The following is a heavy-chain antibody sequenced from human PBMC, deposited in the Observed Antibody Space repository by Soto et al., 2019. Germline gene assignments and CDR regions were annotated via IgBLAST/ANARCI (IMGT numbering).Heavy chain of an antibody. CDR1: GFSLSTSGVG. J-gene: IGHJ5*02. V-gene: IGHV2-5*02. CDR3: AHRLGYSSSWRNNWFDP. Sequence: QITLKESGPTLVKPTQTLTLTCTFSGFSLSTSGVGVGWIRQPPGKALEWLALIYWDDDKRYSPSLKSRLTITHDTSKNQVVLTMTNMDPVDTATYYCAHRLGYSSSWRNNWFDPWGQGTLVTVSS. CDR2: IYWDDDK. D-gene: IGHD6-13*01.